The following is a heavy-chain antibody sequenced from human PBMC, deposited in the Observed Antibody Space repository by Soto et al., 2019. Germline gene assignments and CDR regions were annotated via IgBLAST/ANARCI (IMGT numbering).Heavy chain of an antibody. CDR3: AKDPLDSIAYYSLGAHFYFDY. D-gene: IGHD3-22*01. V-gene: IGHV3-30*18. Sequence: GGSLRLSCAASGFTFSSFGMHWVRQAPGKGLEWVTFISFDGGNEYYADSVKGRFTISRDNSENTLYLQMNSLRAEDTAVYYCAKDPLDSIAYYSLGAHFYFDYGGGETLVTVSS. CDR2: ISFDGGNE. J-gene: IGHJ4*02. CDR1: GFTFSSFG.